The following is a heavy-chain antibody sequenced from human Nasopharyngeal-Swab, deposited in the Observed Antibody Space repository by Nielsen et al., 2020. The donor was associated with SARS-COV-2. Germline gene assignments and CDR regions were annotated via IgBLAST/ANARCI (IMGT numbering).Heavy chain of an antibody. CDR1: GFAVSTNF. D-gene: IGHD1-26*01. J-gene: IGHJ3*02. CDR2: IYAGDTT. Sequence: GASLQISCAASGFAVSTNFLTWVRQAPGRGLEWVSVIYAGDTTHYADSVKGRFAISRDDSKNTLYLQMNSLRAEDTALYFCARVGGATVPLSTFDIWGPGTMVTVSS. V-gene: IGHV3-53*01. CDR3: ARVGGATVPLSTFDI.